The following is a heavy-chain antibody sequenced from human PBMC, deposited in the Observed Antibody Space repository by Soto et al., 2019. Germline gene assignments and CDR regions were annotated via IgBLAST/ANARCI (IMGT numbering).Heavy chain of an antibody. CDR2: ISWNSFTI. CDR1: GFTFDDYA. V-gene: IGHV3-9*01. CDR3: AKDHGGGVYHMDV. Sequence: EVQLVESGGGLVQPGRSLRLSCVASGFTFDDYAMHWVRQAPGKGLEWVSGISWNSFTIGYADSVKGRFTLSRDNAKNSLYLQMNSLRPEDTALYYCAKDHGGGVYHMDVWGKGTTVTVSS. J-gene: IGHJ6*03. D-gene: IGHD3-16*01.